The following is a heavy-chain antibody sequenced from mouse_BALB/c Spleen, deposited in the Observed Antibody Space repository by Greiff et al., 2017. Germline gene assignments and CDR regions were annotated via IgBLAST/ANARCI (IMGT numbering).Heavy chain of an antibody. V-gene: IGHV14-3*02. CDR3: ARATTGAMDY. CDR1: GFNIKDTY. CDR2: IDPANGNT. D-gene: IGHD1-1*01. J-gene: IGHJ4*01. Sequence: VQLQQSGAELVKPGASVKLSCTASGFNIKDTYMHWVKQRPEQGLEWIGRIDPANGNTKYDPKFQGKATITADTSSNTAYLQLSSLTSEDTAVYYCARATTGAMDYWGQGTSVTVSA.